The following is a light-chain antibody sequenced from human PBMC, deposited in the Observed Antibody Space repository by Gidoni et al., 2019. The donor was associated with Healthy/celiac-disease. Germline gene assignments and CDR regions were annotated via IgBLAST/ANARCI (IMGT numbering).Light chain of an antibody. CDR1: QSISSS. J-gene: IGKJ1*01. CDR2: AAS. V-gene: IGKV1-39*01. CDR3: QQSYSTLLT. Sequence: DIQMTQSPSSLSASVGDRVTITCRASQSISSSLNWYQQKPGKAPKLLIYAASSLRSGVPSRFSGSGSGTDFTLTISSLPPEYFATYYCQQSYSTLLTFGQGTKVEIK.